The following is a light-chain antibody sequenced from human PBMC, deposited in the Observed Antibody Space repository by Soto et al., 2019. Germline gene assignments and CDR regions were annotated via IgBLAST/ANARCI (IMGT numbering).Light chain of an antibody. V-gene: IGKV3-20*01. J-gene: IGKJ4*01. Sequence: EIVLTQSPGTLSLSPGDRATLSFSASQTGSNSYLAWYQHKSGRAPRLLIYGASSRATGIPDRFSGSGSGTDFTLTISRLEPEDFAVYYCQQYGSSPLTFGGGTKVDIK. CDR3: QQYGSSPLT. CDR2: GAS. CDR1: QTGSNSY.